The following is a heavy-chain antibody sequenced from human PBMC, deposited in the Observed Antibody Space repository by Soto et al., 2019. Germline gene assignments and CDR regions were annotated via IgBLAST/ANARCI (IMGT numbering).Heavy chain of an antibody. J-gene: IGHJ6*02. CDR1: GGTFSSYA. D-gene: IGHD3-10*01. V-gene: IGHV1-69*01. CDR2: IIPIFGTA. Sequence: QVQLVQSGAEVKKPVSSVKVSCKASGGTFSSYAISWVRQAPGQGLEWMGGIIPIFGTANYAQKFQGRVTITADESTSTAYMELSSLRSEDTAVYYCARAPRVEYGSGRYVMDVWCQGTTVTVSS. CDR3: ARAPRVEYGSGRYVMDV.